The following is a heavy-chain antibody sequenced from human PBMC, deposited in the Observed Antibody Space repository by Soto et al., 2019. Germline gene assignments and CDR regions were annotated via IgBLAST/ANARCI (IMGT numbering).Heavy chain of an antibody. Sequence: ASVKVSCKASGYTFTSYDINWVRQATGQGLEWMGWMNPNSGNTGYAQKFQGRVTMTRNTSISTAYMELSSLRSEDTAVYYCATTWIQLWPDYYYYGMDVWGQGTTVTVSS. D-gene: IGHD5-18*01. CDR1: GYTFTSYD. CDR3: ATTWIQLWPDYYYYGMDV. V-gene: IGHV1-8*01. J-gene: IGHJ6*02. CDR2: MNPNSGNT.